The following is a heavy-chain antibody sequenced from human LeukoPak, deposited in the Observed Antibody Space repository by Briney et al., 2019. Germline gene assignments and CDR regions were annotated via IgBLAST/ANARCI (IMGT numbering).Heavy chain of an antibody. CDR2: ISSSGSTI. CDR1: GFTFSSYG. Sequence: GGTLRLSCAASGFTFSSYGMSWVRQAPGKGLEWVSYISSSGSTIYYADSVKGRFTISRDNAKNSLYLQMNSLRAEDTAVYYCARGAAVAGSFDYWGQGTLVTVSS. D-gene: IGHD6-19*01. J-gene: IGHJ4*02. CDR3: ARGAAVAGSFDY. V-gene: IGHV3-48*04.